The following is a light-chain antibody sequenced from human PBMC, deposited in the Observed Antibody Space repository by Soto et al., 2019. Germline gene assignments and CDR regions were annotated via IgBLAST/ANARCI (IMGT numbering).Light chain of an antibody. CDR2: CND. CDR1: SSNIGVNT. V-gene: IGLV1-44*01. J-gene: IGLJ3*02. Sequence: QSVLTQPPAASGTPGQRVTISCSGSSSNIGVNTVNWYQQLPGTVPKLLIYCNDQRPSWVPDQFSGSKSGTSGSLAISGLQSEDEDDYYCAAWDASLNGHWVFGGGTKVTVL. CDR3: AAWDASLNGHWV.